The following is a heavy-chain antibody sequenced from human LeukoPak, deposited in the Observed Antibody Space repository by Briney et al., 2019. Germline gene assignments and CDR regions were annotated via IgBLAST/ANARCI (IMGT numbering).Heavy chain of an antibody. V-gene: IGHV4-59*08. J-gene: IGHJ3*02. D-gene: IGHD4-17*01. CDR1: GGSISSYY. CDR3: ARHGPVHDAFDI. CDR2: IYYSGST. Sequence: SETLSLTCTVSGGSISSYYWSWIRQPAGKGLEWIGYIYYSGSTNYNPSLKSRVTISVDTSKNQFSLKLSSVTAADTAVYYCARHGPVHDAFDIWGQGTMVTVSS.